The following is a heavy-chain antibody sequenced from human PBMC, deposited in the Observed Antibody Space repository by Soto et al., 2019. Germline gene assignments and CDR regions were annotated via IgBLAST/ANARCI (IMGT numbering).Heavy chain of an antibody. V-gene: IGHV3-23*01. CDR3: AKYARKVVARAYFDC. CDR1: GYTFSSYA. CDR2: ISSSGGST. J-gene: IGHJ4*02. D-gene: IGHD3-22*01. Sequence: EVQLLESGGGLVQTGGSLTLSCAASGYTFSSYAMSWVRQAPGKGLEWVSGISSSGGSTYYADSVQGRFTISRDNSKNTLYLQMSSLRAEDTAVYYCAKYARKVVARAYFDCWGQGTLFTVCS.